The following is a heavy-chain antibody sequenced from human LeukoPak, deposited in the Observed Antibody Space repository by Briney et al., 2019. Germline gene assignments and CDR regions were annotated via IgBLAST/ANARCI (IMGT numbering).Heavy chain of an antibody. J-gene: IGHJ5*02. D-gene: IGHD2-21*02. V-gene: IGHV4-4*07. Sequence: SETLSLTCTVSGSSISSYCWTWIRQPAGKGPEWIGRIHASGSTNYNPSLKSRVNMSVDTSKNQFSLRLNSVTAADTAVYYCARVTDPRYNWFDPWGQGTLVTVSS. CDR3: ARVTDPRYNWFDP. CDR1: GSSISSYC. CDR2: IHASGST.